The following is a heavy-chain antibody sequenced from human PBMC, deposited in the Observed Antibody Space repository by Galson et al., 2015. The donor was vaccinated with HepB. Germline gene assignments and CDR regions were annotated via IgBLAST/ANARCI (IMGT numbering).Heavy chain of an antibody. Sequence: CAISGDSVSRDTVGWTWIRQSPSRGLEWLGRTYYRSKWYSDYAISVNSRIIINADSSTNQFFLQLNSVIPEDTAVYYCTRVAHLGRGMNVWGQGTTVTVSS. CDR2: TYYRSKWYS. J-gene: IGHJ6*02. CDR3: TRVAHLGRGMNV. V-gene: IGHV6-1*01. D-gene: IGHD3-10*01. CDR1: GDSVSRDTVG.